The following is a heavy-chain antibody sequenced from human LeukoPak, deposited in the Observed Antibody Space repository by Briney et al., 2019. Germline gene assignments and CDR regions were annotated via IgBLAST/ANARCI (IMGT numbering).Heavy chain of an antibody. CDR2: IYYSGST. J-gene: IGHJ4*02. D-gene: IGHD3-22*01. V-gene: IGHV4-31*03. Sequence: SETLSLTCTVSGGSISSGGYYWSWIRQHPGKGPEWIGYIYYSGSTYYNPSLKSRVTISVDTSKNQFSLKLSSVTAADTAVYYCARGGNYYDSSGYYLFDYWGQGTLVTVSS. CDR1: GGSISSGGYY. CDR3: ARGGNYYDSSGYYLFDY.